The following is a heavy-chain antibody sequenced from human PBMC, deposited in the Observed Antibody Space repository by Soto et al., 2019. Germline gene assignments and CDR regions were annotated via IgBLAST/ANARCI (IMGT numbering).Heavy chain of an antibody. CDR1: GVTFSSYG. V-gene: IGHV3-30*18. J-gene: IGHJ5*02. CDR2: ISYDGSNK. D-gene: IGHD6-13*01. CDR3: AKGVAAAASPNWFDP. Sequence: GGSLRLSCAASGVTFSSYGMHWVRQAPGKGLEWVAVISYDGSNKYYADSVKGRFTISRDNSKNTLYLQMNSLRAEDTAVYYCAKGVAAAASPNWFDPWGQGSVVTVSS.